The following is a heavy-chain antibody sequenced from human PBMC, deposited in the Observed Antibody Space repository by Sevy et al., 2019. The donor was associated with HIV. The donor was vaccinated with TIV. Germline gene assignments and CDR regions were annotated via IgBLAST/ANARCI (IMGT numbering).Heavy chain of an antibody. CDR3: ARGSEKGVDVTFIY. Sequence: SETLSLTCTVSGYSISSGYYWGWIRQPPGRGLEWIGSIHHGGSTYYNPSLKSRVTISVDTSKNQFSLKLSSVTAADAAVYYCARGSEKGVDVTFIYWGQGTLVTVSS. D-gene: IGHD3-16*01. CDR2: IHHGGST. V-gene: IGHV4-38-2*02. J-gene: IGHJ4*02. CDR1: GYSISSGYY.